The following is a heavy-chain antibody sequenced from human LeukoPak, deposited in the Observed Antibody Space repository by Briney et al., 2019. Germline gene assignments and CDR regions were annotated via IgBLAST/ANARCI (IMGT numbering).Heavy chain of an antibody. V-gene: IGHV1-2*02. CDR2: INPNSGGT. J-gene: IGHJ4*02. CDR1: GYTFTGYY. Sequence: GASVKVSCKASGYTFTGYYMHWVRQAPGQGLEWMGWINPNSGGTNYAQKFQGRVTMTRDTSISTAYMELSRLRSDDTAVYYCARGEGYRVGAWWYFDYWGQGTLVTVSS. D-gene: IGHD1-26*01. CDR3: ARGEGYRVGAWWYFDY.